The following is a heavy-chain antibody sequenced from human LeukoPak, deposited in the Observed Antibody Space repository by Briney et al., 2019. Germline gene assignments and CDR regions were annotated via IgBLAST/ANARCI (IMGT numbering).Heavy chain of an antibody. CDR1: GGSISSGGYS. J-gene: IGHJ6*03. D-gene: IGHD2-2*01. CDR3: ARMASSTSPDYYYYMDV. CDR2: IYHSGST. Sequence: PSQTLSLTCAVSGGSISSGGYSWSWIRQPPGKGLEWIGYIYHSGSTYYNPSLKSRVTISVDRSKNQFSLKLSSVTAADTAVYYCARMASSTSPDYYYYMDVWGKGTTVTVSS. V-gene: IGHV4-30-2*01.